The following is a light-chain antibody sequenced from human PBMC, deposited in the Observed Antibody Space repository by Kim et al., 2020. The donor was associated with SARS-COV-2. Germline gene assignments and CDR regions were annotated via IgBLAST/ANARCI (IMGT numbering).Light chain of an antibody. CDR3: QQSYITPFT. CDR2: AAS. V-gene: IGKV1-39*01. J-gene: IGKJ3*01. CDR1: QSISSH. Sequence: DIQMTQSPSSLSASVGDRVTITCRTSQSISSHLNWYHQKPGRAPKLLIYAASTLQGGVPSRFSGSGSETAFTLTISSLQPEDFGTYFCQQSYITPFTFGPGTKVDSK.